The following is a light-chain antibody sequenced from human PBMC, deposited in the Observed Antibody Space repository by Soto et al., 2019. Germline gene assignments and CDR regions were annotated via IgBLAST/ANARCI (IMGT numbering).Light chain of an antibody. CDR3: QQYNNWPPWT. Sequence: EIGMTQSPATLSVSPGERATLSCRASQSVSSTLAWYQQKPGQAPRLLIYGASTRATGIPARFSGSGSGTEFTLTISSLQSEDFAVYYCQQYNNWPPWTFGQGNKVEIK. CDR2: GAS. V-gene: IGKV3-15*01. J-gene: IGKJ1*01. CDR1: QSVSST.